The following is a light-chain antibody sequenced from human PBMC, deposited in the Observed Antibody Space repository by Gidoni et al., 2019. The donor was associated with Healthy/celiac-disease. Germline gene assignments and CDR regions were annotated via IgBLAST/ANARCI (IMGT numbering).Light chain of an antibody. CDR2: EVN. V-gene: IGLV2-14*01. CDR3: SSYRSTSPHVV. CDR1: SSDVGGYDH. Sequence: QSALPQPPSVSGSPGQSITISCTGTSSDVGGYDHVSWCQQHPGKAPKLIIYEVNYRPSGVSNRFSGSKSGNTASLTISGLQAEDEADYYCSSYRSTSPHVVFGGGTKLTVL. J-gene: IGLJ2*01.